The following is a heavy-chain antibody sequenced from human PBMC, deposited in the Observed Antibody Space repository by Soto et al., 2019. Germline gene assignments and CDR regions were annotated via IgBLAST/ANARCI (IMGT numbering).Heavy chain of an antibody. D-gene: IGHD1-20*01. J-gene: IGHJ4*02. V-gene: IGHV4-34*01. CDR2: INHSGST. CDR3: AGGRTLITGTSLDY. CDR1: GGSFSGYY. Sequence: SETLSLTCAVYGGSFSGYYWTWIRQPPGKGLEWIGEINHSGSTNYKPSLRSRVTISVDTSKNQLSLKVSSVTAADTAVYYCAGGRTLITGTSLDYWGQGTLVTVS.